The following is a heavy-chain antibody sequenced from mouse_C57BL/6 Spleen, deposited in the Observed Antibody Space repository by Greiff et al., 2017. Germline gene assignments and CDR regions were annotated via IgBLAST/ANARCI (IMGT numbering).Heavy chain of an antibody. Sequence: EVKLEESGEGLVKPGGSLKLSCAASGFTFSSYAMSWVRQTPEKRLEWVAYISSGGDYIYYADTVKGRFTISSDNARNTLYLQMSSLKSEDTAMYYRTRVAQTYAMDYWGQGTSVTVSS. CDR1: GFTFSSYA. J-gene: IGHJ4*01. D-gene: IGHD1-1*02. CDR3: TRVAQTYAMDY. CDR2: ISSGGDYI. V-gene: IGHV5-9-1*02.